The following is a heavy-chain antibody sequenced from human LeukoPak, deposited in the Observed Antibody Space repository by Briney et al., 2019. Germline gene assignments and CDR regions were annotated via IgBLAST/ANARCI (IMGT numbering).Heavy chain of an antibody. J-gene: IGHJ6*03. CDR3: APRYGDFPYYMDI. CDR2: ISSSSSFI. D-gene: IGHD2-21*02. CDR1: GFTFSSYS. Sequence: GGSLRLSCAASGFTFSSYSMNWVRQAPGKGLEWVSSISSSSSFIYYADSVKGRFTISRDNANNSLYLQMNSLRAEDTAVYYCAPRYGDFPYYMDIWGKGTTVTVSS. V-gene: IGHV3-21*01.